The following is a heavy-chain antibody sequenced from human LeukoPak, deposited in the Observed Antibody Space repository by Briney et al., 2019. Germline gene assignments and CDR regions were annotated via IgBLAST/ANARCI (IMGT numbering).Heavy chain of an antibody. CDR1: GGTFSSYA. D-gene: IGHD5-24*01. CDR3: ARTCTATITRDRPFDY. J-gene: IGHJ4*02. V-gene: IGHV1-69*06. Sequence: ASVKVSCKASGGTFSSYAISWVRQAPGQGLEWMGGIIPIFGTANYAQKFQGRVTITADKSTSTAYMELSSLRSEDTAVYYCARTCTATITRDRPFDYWGQGTLVTVSS. CDR2: IIPIFGTA.